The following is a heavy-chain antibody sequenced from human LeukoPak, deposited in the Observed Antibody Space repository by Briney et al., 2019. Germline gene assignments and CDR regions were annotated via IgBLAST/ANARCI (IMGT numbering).Heavy chain of an antibody. CDR2: ISSSSSTI. D-gene: IGHD4-11*01. CDR1: GFTFSSYS. Sequence: GGSLRLSCAASGFTFSSYSMNWVRQAPGKGLEWVSYISSSSSTIYYADSVKGRFTISRDNSKNTLYLQMNSLRAEDTAVYYCAKDDYSRAFDIWGQGTMVTVSS. CDR3: AKDDYSRAFDI. V-gene: IGHV3-48*01. J-gene: IGHJ3*02.